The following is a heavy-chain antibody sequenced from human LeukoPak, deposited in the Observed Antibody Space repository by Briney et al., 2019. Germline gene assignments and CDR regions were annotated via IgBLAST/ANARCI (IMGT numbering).Heavy chain of an antibody. CDR2: INQDGTEK. Sequence: GGSLRLSCAASGFTFSDYYMSWIRQAPGKGLEWVANINQDGTEKHYLDSVRGRFTISRDNAKKSLYLQMNSLRAEDTAVYFCSSGNYFDSWGQGTLVAVSS. D-gene: IGHD1-1*01. J-gene: IGHJ4*02. CDR3: SSGNYFDS. V-gene: IGHV3-7*01. CDR1: GFTFSDYY.